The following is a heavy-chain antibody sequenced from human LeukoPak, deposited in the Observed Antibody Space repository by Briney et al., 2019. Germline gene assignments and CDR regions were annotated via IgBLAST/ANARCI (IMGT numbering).Heavy chain of an antibody. D-gene: IGHD3-22*01. CDR3: ARASYDSSAPGGDAFDI. CDR1: GGSISSYY. J-gene: IGHJ3*02. V-gene: IGHV4-59*01. CDR2: IFYSGST. Sequence: PSETLSLTCTVSGGSISSYYWSWIRQPPGKGLEWIGYIFYSGSTNYNPSLKSRVTISVDTSKNQFSLKLSSVTAADTAVYYCARASYDSSAPGGDAFDIWGQGTMVTVSS.